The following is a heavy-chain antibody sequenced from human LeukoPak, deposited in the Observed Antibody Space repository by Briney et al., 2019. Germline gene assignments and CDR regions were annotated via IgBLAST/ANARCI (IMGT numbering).Heavy chain of an antibody. CDR3: ARIRCGRGQARCYNH. D-gene: IGHD2-21*01. CDR1: GVSVSDYC. V-gene: IGHV4-34*01. J-gene: IGHJ5*02. Sequence: PSETLSLTCAVSGVSVSDYCWSWIRQSPEKGLEWIGEVSPGGYTTYNPSLRSRVIISEDTSENQLSLNVTSVTAADTALYYCARIRCGRGQARCYNHWAQGSLVTVSS. CDR2: VSPGGYT.